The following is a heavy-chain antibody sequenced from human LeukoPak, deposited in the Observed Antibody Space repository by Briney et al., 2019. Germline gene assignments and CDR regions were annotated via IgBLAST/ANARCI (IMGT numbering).Heavy chain of an antibody. D-gene: IGHD3-16*02. CDR1: GFTFSNAW. CDR3: AKASGDYDYVWGSYRYTGYYGMDV. J-gene: IGHJ6*02. Sequence: GGSLRLSCAASGFTFSNAWMSWVRQAPGKGLEWVGRIKSKTDGGTTDYAAPVKGRFTISRDDSKNTLYLQMNSLRAEDTAVYYCAKASGDYDYVWGSYRYTGYYGMDVWGQGTTVTVSS. V-gene: IGHV3-15*01. CDR2: IKSKTDGGTT.